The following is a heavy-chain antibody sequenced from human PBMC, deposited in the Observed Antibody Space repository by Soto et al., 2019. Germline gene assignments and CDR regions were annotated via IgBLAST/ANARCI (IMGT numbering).Heavy chain of an antibody. CDR2: ISSNEGST. D-gene: IGHD5-12*01. CDR1: GFTFSSYA. J-gene: IGHJ4*02. CDR3: VKAVRDGYNYFDY. Sequence: PGQSLRLACSASGFTFSSYAMHWVRQAPGKGLEYVSAISSNEGSTYYADSVKGRFTISRDNTKNTLYLQMSSLRAEDTAVYYCVKAVRDGYNYFDYWGQGTLVTVSS. V-gene: IGHV3-64D*06.